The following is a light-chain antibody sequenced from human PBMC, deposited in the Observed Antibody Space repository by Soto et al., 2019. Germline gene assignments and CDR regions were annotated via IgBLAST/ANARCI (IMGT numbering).Light chain of an antibody. CDR3: SSYTSSNTLL. Sequence: QSALTQPPSVSGSPGQSVTISCTGISSDFDNYNRVSWYQQSPGTAPKLIIYEFSNRPSGVPDRFSGSKSGNTASLTISGLQAEDEADYHCSSYTSSNTLLFGGGTKVTVL. J-gene: IGLJ2*01. CDR2: EFS. V-gene: IGLV2-18*02. CDR1: SSDFDNYNR.